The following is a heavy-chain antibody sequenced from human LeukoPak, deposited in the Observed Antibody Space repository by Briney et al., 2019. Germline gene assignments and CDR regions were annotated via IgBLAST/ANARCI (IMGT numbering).Heavy chain of an antibody. D-gene: IGHD1-26*01. CDR1: GGSFSGYY. V-gene: IGHV4-34*01. J-gene: IGHJ5*02. CDR2: INHSGST. Sequence: SETLSLTCAVYGGSFSGYYWSWIRQPPGKGLEWIGEINHSGSTNYNPSLKSRVTISADTSKNQFSLKLSSVTAADTAVYYCARGPWSSNWFDPWGQGTLITVSS. CDR3: ARGPWSSNWFDP.